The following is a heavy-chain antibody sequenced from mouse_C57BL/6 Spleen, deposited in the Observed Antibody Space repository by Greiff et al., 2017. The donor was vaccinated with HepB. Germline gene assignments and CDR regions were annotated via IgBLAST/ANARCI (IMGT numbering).Heavy chain of an antibody. D-gene: IGHD1-1*01. Sequence: EVNLVESGGGLVKPGGSLKLSCAASGFTFSDYGMHWVRQAPEKGLEWVAYISSGSSTIDYADTVKGRFTISRDNAKNTLFLQMTSLRSEDTAMYYCARAYYGSSSWFAYWGQGTLVTVSA. CDR2: ISSGSSTI. CDR1: GFTFSDYG. CDR3: ARAYYGSSSWFAY. J-gene: IGHJ3*01. V-gene: IGHV5-17*01.